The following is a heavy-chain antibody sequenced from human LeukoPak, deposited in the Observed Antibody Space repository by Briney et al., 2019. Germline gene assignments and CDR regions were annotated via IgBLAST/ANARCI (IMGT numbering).Heavy chain of an antibody. CDR1: ELTSISYE. V-gene: IGHV3-48*03. D-gene: IGHD6-19*01. CDR3: ARDLLLAVAGTNYYYGMDV. CDR2: IIRGGGTI. Sequence: PGGSLGLSCAASELTSISYEINGARQAPGKGLKWFSKIIRGGGTIYYADSVKGRFTISRDNAKNSLYLQMNSLRAEDTAVYYCARDLLLAVAGTNYYYGMDVWGQGTTVTVSS. J-gene: IGHJ6*02.